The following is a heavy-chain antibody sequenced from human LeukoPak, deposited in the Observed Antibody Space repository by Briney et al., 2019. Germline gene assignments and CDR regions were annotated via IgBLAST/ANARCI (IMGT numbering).Heavy chain of an antibody. CDR2: ISYDGSNK. CDR3: AKAVGSSGYFSRDAFDI. J-gene: IGHJ3*02. CDR1: GFTFTSYS. D-gene: IGHD3-22*01. Sequence: GGSLRLSCAASGFTFTSYSMNWVRQAPGKGLEWVAVISYDGSNKYYADSVRGRFTISRDNSKNTVYLQMNSLRAEDTAIYYCAKAVGSSGYFSRDAFDIWGQGTMVTVSS. V-gene: IGHV3-30*18.